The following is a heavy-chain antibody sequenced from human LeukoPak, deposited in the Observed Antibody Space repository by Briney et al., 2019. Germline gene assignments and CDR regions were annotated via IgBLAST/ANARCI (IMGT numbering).Heavy chain of an antibody. CDR1: NGSISSGGYY. CDR3: AKWLLFNRYYYGIDV. D-gene: IGHD5-24*01. J-gene: IGHJ6*02. V-gene: IGHV4-31*03. CDR2: IYYSGST. Sequence: SQTLSLTCTVSNGSISSGGYYWGWIRQHPGKGLEWIGYIYYSGSTYYNPSLKSRVIISVDTSKNQFSLRLSSVNPADTAVYYCAKWLLFNRYYYGIDVWGRGTTVTVSS.